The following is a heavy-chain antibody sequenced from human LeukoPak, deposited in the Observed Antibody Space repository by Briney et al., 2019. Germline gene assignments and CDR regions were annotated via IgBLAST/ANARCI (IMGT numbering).Heavy chain of an antibody. CDR2: ISGSGDST. V-gene: IGHV3-23*01. CDR1: GFTFRNYG. D-gene: IGHD6-19*01. J-gene: IGHJ4*02. Sequence: GGSLSLSCAASGFTFRNYGMSWVRQAPGKGLEWVSAISGSGDSTYYADSVKGRFTISRDNSKNTLYLQMNSLRAEDTAVYYCAEWSSGWDWGQGTLVTVSS. CDR3: AEWSSGWD.